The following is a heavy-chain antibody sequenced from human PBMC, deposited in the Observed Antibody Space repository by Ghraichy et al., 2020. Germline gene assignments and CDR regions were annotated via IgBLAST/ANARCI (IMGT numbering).Heavy chain of an antibody. CDR1: GYSINSGYY. D-gene: IGHD1-26*01. CDR2: TLHTGST. J-gene: IGHJ3*01. V-gene: IGHV4-38-2*02. CDR3: ARTFTGSFPNAFDL. Sequence: ESLNISCSVSGYSINSGYYWGWTRQSPEKGLEWIGTTLHTGSTYFNPSLRSRVTITVDTTKNQVSLKLNSVTAADTAVYYCARTFTGSFPNAFDLWGQGTMVTVSS.